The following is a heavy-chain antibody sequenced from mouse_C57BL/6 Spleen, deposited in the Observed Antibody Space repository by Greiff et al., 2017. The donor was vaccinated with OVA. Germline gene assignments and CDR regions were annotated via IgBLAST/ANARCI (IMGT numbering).Heavy chain of an antibody. V-gene: IGHV1-18*01. CDR2: INPNNGGT. J-gene: IGHJ3*01. CDR1: GYTFTDYN. Sequence: VQLQQSGPELVKPGASVKIPCKASGYTFTDYNMDWVKQSHGKSLEWIGDINPNNGGTIYNQKFKGKATLTVDKSSSTAYMELRSLTSDDTAFYYCARGGVTGVAYWGQGTLVTVSA. D-gene: IGHD2-13*01. CDR3: ARGGVTGVAY.